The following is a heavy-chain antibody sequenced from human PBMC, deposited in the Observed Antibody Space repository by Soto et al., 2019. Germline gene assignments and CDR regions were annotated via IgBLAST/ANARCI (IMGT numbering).Heavy chain of an antibody. CDR2: IYYSGSI. V-gene: IGHV4-39*01. D-gene: IGHD6-19*01. J-gene: IGHJ5*02. CDR3: ARQSSGWYNWFDP. CDR1: GGSISSSSYY. Sequence: SENLSLTCSGSGGSISSSSYYWGWIRQPPGKGLEWIGSIYYSGSIYYNPSLKSRVTISVDTSKNQFSLKLSSVTAAETAVYYCARQSSGWYNWFDPWGQGTLVTVSS.